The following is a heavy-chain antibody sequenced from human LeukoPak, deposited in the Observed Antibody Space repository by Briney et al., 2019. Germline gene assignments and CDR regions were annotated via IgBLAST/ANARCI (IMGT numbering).Heavy chain of an antibody. CDR1: GFTFTSSA. Sequence: ASVKVSCKASGFTFTSSAMQWVRQARGQRLEWIGWIVVGSGNTNYAQKFQERVTITRDMSTSTAYMELSSLRSEDTAVYYCAEVLAYGGNPWVFDIWAKGQWSPSLQ. D-gene: IGHD4-23*01. CDR2: IVVGSGNT. J-gene: IGHJ3*02. V-gene: IGHV1-58*02. CDR3: AEVLAYGGNPWVFDI.